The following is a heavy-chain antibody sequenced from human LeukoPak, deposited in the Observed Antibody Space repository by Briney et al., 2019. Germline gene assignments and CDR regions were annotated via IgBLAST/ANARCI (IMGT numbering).Heavy chain of an antibody. CDR2: ISASGGTT. CDR1: GFTFRSYA. Sequence: GGSLRLSCTASGFTFRSYAMNWVRQAPGKGLEWVSAISASGGTTYYADSVEGRFTISRDNSKNTLYLQMNSLRAEDTAVYYCARDLSGSYPSWGQGTLVTVSS. V-gene: IGHV3-23*01. J-gene: IGHJ5*02. D-gene: IGHD1-26*01. CDR3: ARDLSGSYPS.